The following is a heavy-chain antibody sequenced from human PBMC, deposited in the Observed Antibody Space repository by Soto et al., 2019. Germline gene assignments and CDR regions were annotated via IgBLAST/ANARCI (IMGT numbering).Heavy chain of an antibody. J-gene: IGHJ4*02. Sequence: EVQLLESGGGSVQPGGSLRFSCAASGFTFSTYDMNWVRQAPGEGLEWVSGTSGGGVATHYEDSVKGRFTISRDISRNTLYLQMNSLRVDDTAVYYCALYAAMFFGGQGTQVTVSS. CDR3: ALYAAMFF. CDR1: GFTFSTYD. CDR2: TSGGGVAT. V-gene: IGHV3-23*01. D-gene: IGHD2-2*01.